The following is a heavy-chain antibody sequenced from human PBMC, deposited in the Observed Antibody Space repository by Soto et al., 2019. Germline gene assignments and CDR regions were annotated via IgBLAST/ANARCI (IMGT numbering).Heavy chain of an antibody. Sequence: SETLSLTCTVSGGSISSYYRSWIRQPPGKGLEWIGYIYYTGNTYYNPSLKSRVTISVDTSKNQFSLKLSSVTAADTAVYYCARSDFWSGYYTDYWGQGTLVTVSS. CDR3: ARSDFWSGYYTDY. CDR2: IYYTGNT. V-gene: IGHV4-59*08. CDR1: GGSISSYY. D-gene: IGHD3-3*01. J-gene: IGHJ4*02.